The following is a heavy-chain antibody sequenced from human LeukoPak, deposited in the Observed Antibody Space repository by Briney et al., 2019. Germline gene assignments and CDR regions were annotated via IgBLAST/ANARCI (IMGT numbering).Heavy chain of an antibody. CDR1: GVTLREAV. V-gene: IGHV3-7*01. D-gene: IGHD3-10*02. J-gene: IGHJ4*03. CDR3: APYTNWLSGDV. Sequence: GGSLRLSCAASGVTLREAVMSCGREAPGKEGGGGANIKADETEEHYVNTVKGRFTGSRDKARNTMFPQMSSGRGQDTRLQYFAPYTNWLSGDVWGQGTLVSVSS. CDR2: IKADETEE.